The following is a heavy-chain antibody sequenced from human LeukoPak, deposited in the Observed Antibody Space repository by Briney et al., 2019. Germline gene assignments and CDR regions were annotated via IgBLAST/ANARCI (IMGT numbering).Heavy chain of an antibody. V-gene: IGHV3-7*01. CDR2: IKQDGSEK. J-gene: IGHJ1*01. CDR3: VRVSPCSGANCYTQRGDF. D-gene: IGHD2-15*01. CDR1: GFTFSSYW. Sequence: PGGSLRLSCAASGFTFSSYWMSWVRQAPGKGLEWVANIKQDGSEKYYVDSVKGRFTISRDNAKNSLYLQMNSLRAEDTALDYCVRVSPCSGANCYTQRGDFWGQGTLVTVSS.